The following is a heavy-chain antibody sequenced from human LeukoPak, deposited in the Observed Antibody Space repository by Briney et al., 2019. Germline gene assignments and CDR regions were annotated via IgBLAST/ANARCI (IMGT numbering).Heavy chain of an antibody. Sequence: GASVKVSCKASGYTFTSYGISWVRQAPGQGLEWMGWISAYNGNTNYAQKLQGRVTMTTDTSTSTAYMELRSLRSDDTAVYYCARREDARWASWYYYYGMDVWGQGTTVTVSS. J-gene: IGHJ6*02. D-gene: IGHD6-6*01. CDR2: ISAYNGNT. CDR1: GYTFTSYG. CDR3: ARREDARWASWYYYYGMDV. V-gene: IGHV1-18*01.